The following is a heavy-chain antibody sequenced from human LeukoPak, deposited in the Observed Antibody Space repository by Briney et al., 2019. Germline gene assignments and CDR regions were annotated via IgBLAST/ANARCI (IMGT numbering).Heavy chain of an antibody. D-gene: IGHD3-10*01. CDR3: AKDSRAYMVRGVYFDY. Sequence: GGSLRLSCAASGFTFSSYAMSWVRQAPGKGLEWVSAISGSGGSTYYADSVKGRFTISRDNSKNTLYLQMNSLRAEDTAVYYCAKDSRAYMVRGVYFDYWGQGTLVTVSS. CDR2: ISGSGGST. CDR1: GFTFSSYA. J-gene: IGHJ4*02. V-gene: IGHV3-23*01.